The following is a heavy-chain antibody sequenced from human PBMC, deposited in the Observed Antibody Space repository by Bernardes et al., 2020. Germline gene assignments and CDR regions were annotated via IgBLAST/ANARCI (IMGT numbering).Heavy chain of an antibody. D-gene: IGHD3-3*01. V-gene: IGHV1-24*01. CDR2: FDPEDGET. CDR3: ATARSLDFWSCYPLGYGMDV. CDR1: GHTLTELS. J-gene: IGHJ6*02. Sequence: ASEKVSCKVSGHTLTELSMHWVRQAPGKGLEWMGGFDPEDGETIHAQKFQGRVTMTEDTSTDTAYMELSSLRSEDTAVYYCATARSLDFWSCYPLGYGMDVWGQGATVTVSS.